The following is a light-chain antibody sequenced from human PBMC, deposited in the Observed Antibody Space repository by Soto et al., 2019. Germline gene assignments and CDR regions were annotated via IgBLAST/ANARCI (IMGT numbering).Light chain of an antibody. CDR2: GGS. CDR3: QAWT. J-gene: IGKJ1*01. V-gene: IGKV3-20*01. CDR1: QSVSSNY. Sequence: EIVLTQSPGTLSLSPGERSTLSRRASQSVSSNYLAWYQQKPGQAPRLLIYGGSSRATGIPDRFSGSGSGTEFTLTISRLEPEDFAMYYCQAWTCGQGNTGAIK.